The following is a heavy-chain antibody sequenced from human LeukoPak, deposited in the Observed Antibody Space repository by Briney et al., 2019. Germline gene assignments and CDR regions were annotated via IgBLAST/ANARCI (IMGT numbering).Heavy chain of an antibody. CDR3: ARENYYYMDV. CDR2: IYYSGST. V-gene: IGHV4-59*01. Sequence: SETLSLTCTVSGGSISSYYWSWIRQPPGKGLEWIGYIYYSGSTNYNPSLKSRVTVSVDTSKNQFSLKLSSVTAADTAVYYCARENYYYMDVWGKGTTVTVSS. CDR1: GGSISSYY. J-gene: IGHJ6*03.